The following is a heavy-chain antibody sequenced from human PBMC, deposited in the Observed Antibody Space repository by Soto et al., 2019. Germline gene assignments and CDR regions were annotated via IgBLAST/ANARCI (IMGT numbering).Heavy chain of an antibody. Sequence: SETLSLTCTVSGGSISSYYWSWIRQPPGKGLEWIGYIYYSGSTNYNPSLKSRVTISVDTSKNQFSLKLSSVTAADMAVYYCARLAYYDFWSGTPATNWFDPWGQGTLVTVSS. CDR3: ARLAYYDFWSGTPATNWFDP. V-gene: IGHV4-59*08. CDR2: IYYSGST. CDR1: GGSISSYY. D-gene: IGHD3-3*01. J-gene: IGHJ5*02.